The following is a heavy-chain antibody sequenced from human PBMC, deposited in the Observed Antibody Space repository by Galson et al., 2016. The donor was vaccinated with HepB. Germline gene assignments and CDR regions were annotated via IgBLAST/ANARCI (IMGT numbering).Heavy chain of an antibody. V-gene: IGHV3-9*01. CDR1: GFTFNVYA. D-gene: IGHD2-21*02. J-gene: IGHJ3*02. CDR2: VTWNSGDM. Sequence: SLRLSCAASGFTFNVYAIHWVRQPPGKGLEWVSGVTWNSGDMGYVDSVKGRFTISRDTAKNSLCLQMNSLRVEDTALYYCAKGILPYCGGDCYSDAFDIWGQGTMVTVSS. CDR3: AKGILPYCGGDCYSDAFDI.